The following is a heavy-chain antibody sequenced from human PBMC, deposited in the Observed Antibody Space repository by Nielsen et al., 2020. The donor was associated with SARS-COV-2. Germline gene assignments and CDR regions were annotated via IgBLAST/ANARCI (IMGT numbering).Heavy chain of an antibody. Sequence: GESLKISCAASGFTFDDYGMSWVRQAPGKGLEWVSGINWHGGSTGYADSVKGRFTISRDDAKNSLYLQMNSLRAEDTALYHCATSPGEVMGDSAFDIWGQGTMVTVSS. D-gene: IGHD3-10*01. V-gene: IGHV3-20*01. CDR3: ATSPGEVMGDSAFDI. CDR1: GFTFDDYG. J-gene: IGHJ3*02. CDR2: INWHGGST.